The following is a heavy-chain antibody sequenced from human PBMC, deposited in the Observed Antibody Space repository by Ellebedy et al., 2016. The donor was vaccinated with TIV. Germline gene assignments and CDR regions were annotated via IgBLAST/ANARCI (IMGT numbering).Heavy chain of an antibody. CDR1: GLSFRSYW. D-gene: IGHD4-17*01. Sequence: PGGSLRLSCAASGLSFRSYWMSWVHQAPGKGLEWVANIYQDGSDEYYVDSVKGRFTISRDNDNKALFLQMNSLRVEDTAVYYCARRGSYGDYAVQINSWFDPWGQGTLVTVSS. J-gene: IGHJ5*02. CDR2: IYQDGSDE. V-gene: IGHV3-7*01. CDR3: ARRGSYGDYAVQINSWFDP.